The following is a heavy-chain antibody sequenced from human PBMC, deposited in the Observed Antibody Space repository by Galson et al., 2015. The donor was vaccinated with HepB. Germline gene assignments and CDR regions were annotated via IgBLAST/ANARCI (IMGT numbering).Heavy chain of an antibody. Sequence: RLSCKASGFTFSSYGMNWVRQAPGKGLEWMGVITSDGSNQYYADSVTGRFIISRDNSNNTPYLQMNSLKAEDTAVYYCAKGRGGTYYYDSSGFDYWGQGTLVTVSS. D-gene: IGHD3-22*01. J-gene: IGHJ4*02. CDR2: ITSDGSNQ. CDR1: GFTFSSYG. CDR3: AKGRGGTYYYDSSGFDY. V-gene: IGHV3-30*18.